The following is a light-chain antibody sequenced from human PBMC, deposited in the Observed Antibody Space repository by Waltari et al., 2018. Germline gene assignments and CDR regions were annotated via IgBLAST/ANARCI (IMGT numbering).Light chain of an antibody. CDR3: QQYDNLPFT. CDR1: ENIRKY. J-gene: IGKJ2*01. Sequence: DIQMTQSPSSLSASVGDRVSITCQASENIRKYVNWYQQKPGKAPKLLIYDASTLEVVVPSRFGGGGSGTDFTFTISTLQTEDVATYYCQQYDNLPFTFGQGTKLE. V-gene: IGKV1-33*01. CDR2: DAS.